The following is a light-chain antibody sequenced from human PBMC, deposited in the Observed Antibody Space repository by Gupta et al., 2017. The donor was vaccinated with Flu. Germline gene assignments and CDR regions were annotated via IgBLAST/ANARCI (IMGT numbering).Light chain of an antibody. CDR2: GTS. CDR1: QSLRNNY. CDR3: QQYCNIRYT. J-gene: IGKJ4*02. V-gene: IGKV3-20*01. Sequence: GTLSLSPGERATLSCRARQSLRNNYLAWYQQKPGQAPRLLIYGTSNSATGIPDRFSGSGSGTDLTLTISRLEPEDFAVYYCQQYCNIRYTFGGGTKVEIK.